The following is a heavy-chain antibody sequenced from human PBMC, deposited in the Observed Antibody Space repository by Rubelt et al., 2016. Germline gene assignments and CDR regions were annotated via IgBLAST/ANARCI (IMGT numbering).Heavy chain of an antibody. CDR2: IYYSGST. CDR3: ARTDDILTSDV. CDR1: GDSISSSSYY. D-gene: IGHD3-9*01. V-gene: IGHV4-39*01. J-gene: IGHJ6*02. Sequence: QPQLQESGPGLVKPSETLSLTCTVSGDSISSSSYYWGWIRQPPAKGLEWIGSIYYSGSTYYNPSLKSRVPISIDTSRNQFSLKLSSVTAADTAVYYCARTDDILTSDVWGQGTTVTVSS.